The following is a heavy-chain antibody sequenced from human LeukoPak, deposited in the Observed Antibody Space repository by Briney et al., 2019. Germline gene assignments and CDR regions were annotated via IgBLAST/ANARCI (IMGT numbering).Heavy chain of an antibody. CDR2: IYTGGST. CDR3: APSGSYYRGAFDI. Sequence: PGGSLRLSCAASGLTVSSNYMSWVRQAPGKGLEWVSVIYTGGSTYYADSVKGRFTISRDNSKNTLYLQMNSLRAEDTAVYYCAPSGSYYRGAFDIWGQGTMVTVSS. J-gene: IGHJ3*02. V-gene: IGHV3-53*01. D-gene: IGHD1-26*01. CDR1: GLTVSSNY.